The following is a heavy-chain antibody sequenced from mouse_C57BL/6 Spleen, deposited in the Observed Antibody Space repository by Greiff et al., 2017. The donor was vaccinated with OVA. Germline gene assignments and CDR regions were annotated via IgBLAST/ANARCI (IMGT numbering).Heavy chain of an antibody. CDR3: ARTTTVVAPFAY. CDR2: INPGSGGT. D-gene: IGHD1-1*01. CDR1: GYAFTNYL. J-gene: IGHJ3*01. Sequence: VQLQQSGAELVRPGTSVKVSCKASGYAFTNYLIEWVKQRPGQGLEWIGVINPGSGGTNYNEKFKGKATLTADKSSSTAYMQLSSLTSEDSAVYFGARTTTVVAPFAYWGQGTLVTASA. V-gene: IGHV1-54*01.